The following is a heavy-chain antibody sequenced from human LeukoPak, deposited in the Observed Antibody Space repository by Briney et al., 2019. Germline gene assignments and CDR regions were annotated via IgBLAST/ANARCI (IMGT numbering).Heavy chain of an antibody. V-gene: IGHV4-39*01. J-gene: IGHJ3*02. D-gene: IGHD4-23*01. Sequence: SETLSLTCTVSGGSISSSSCYWGWIRQPPGKGLEWIGSIYYSGSTYYNPSLKSRVTISVDTSKNQFSLKLSSVAAADTAVYDCAGRDGNNDAFDIWGQGTMVTVSS. CDR3: AGRDGNNDAFDI. CDR1: GGSISSSSCY. CDR2: IYYSGST.